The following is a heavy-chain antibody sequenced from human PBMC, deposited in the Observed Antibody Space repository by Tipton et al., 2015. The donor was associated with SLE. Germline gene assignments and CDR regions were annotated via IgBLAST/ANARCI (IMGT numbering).Heavy chain of an antibody. CDR2: ISPNSGGT. CDR1: GFTFTSSG. J-gene: IGHJ4*02. Sequence: QSGPEVKKPGASVKVSCKASGFTFTSSGISWVRQAPGQGLEWMGRISPNSGGTNYAQKFQGRVTMTRDTSISTAYMELSRLRSDDTAVYYCAREDLTMVHGPSGAYYFDYWGQGTLVTVSS. CDR3: AREDLTMVHGPSGAYYFDY. V-gene: IGHV1-2*06. D-gene: IGHD3-10*01.